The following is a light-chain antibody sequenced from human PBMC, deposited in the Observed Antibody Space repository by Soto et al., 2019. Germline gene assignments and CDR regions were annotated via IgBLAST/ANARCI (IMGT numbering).Light chain of an antibody. CDR2: DAS. Sequence: DIQMTQSPSSLSASVGDRVTITCQASHDISNYLNWYQQKPGKAPKLLIYDASNLETGVPSRFSGSGSGTDFTDFTLTISSLQPEDFATYYCQQTYMTPITFGQGTRLEIK. CDR3: QQTYMTPIT. V-gene: IGKV1-33*01. CDR1: HDISNY. J-gene: IGKJ5*01.